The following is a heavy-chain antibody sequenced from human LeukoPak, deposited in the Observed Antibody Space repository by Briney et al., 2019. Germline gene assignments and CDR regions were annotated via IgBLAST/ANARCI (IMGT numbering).Heavy chain of an antibody. Sequence: GGSLRLSCAASGFTFNSYWMTWVRQAPGKGLEWVANIRQDGSEKLYVDSVKGRFAISRDNAKNSLYLQMNSLRVEDTAVYYCANIRGGWGQGTLVTVSS. J-gene: IGHJ4*02. CDR1: GFTFNSYW. CDR2: IRQDGSEK. CDR3: ANIRGG. D-gene: IGHD3-16*01. V-gene: IGHV3-7*03.